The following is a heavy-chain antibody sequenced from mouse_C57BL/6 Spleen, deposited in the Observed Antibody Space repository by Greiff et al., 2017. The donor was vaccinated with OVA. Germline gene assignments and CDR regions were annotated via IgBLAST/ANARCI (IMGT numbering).Heavy chain of an antibody. CDR3: ARSGSSGYVNYAMDY. CDR1: GFTFSSYG. Sequence: EVQGVESGGDLVKPGGSLKLSCAASGFTFSSYGMSWVRQTPDKRLEWVATISSGGSYTYYPDSVKGRFTISRDNAKNTLYLQMSSLKSEDTAMYYCARSGSSGYVNYAMDYWGQGTSVTVSS. D-gene: IGHD3-2*02. CDR2: ISSGGSYT. V-gene: IGHV5-6*01. J-gene: IGHJ4*01.